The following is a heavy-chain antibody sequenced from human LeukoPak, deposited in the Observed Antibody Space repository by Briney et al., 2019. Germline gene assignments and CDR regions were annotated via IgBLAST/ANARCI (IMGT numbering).Heavy chain of an antibody. Sequence: GESLKIFCSSSGYTFTSYWLGWVRQTSGKGLEGMRTTFPCDSYFRYSLSFQGQVTIPRDKSRNHAYVHRASLKAYDSAMYHSVRSLPGTLLRGYGVDVWGPGTRVSVS. CDR1: GYTFTSYW. CDR3: VRSLPGTLLRGYGVDV. J-gene: IGHJ6*02. D-gene: IGHD3-10*01. V-gene: IGHV5-51*01. CDR2: TFPCDSYF.